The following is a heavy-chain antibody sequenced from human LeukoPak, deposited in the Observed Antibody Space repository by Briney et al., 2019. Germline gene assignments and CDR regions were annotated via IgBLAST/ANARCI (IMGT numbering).Heavy chain of an antibody. J-gene: IGHJ4*02. Sequence: ASVKVSCKASGYTFTGYYMHWVRQAPGQGLEWMGRINPNSGGTNYAQKFQGRVTMTRDTSISTAYMELSGLRSDDTAVYYCARDRPPSWSTDYWGQGTLVTVSS. V-gene: IGHV1-2*06. D-gene: IGHD2-15*01. CDR1: GYTFTGYY. CDR3: ARDRPPSWSTDY. CDR2: INPNSGGT.